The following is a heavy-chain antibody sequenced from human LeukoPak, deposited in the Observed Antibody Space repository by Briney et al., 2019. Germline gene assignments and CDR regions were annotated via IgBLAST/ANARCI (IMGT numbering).Heavy chain of an antibody. CDR2: IYTSGST. CDR3: ARAPRIAAAPLRLVPGRFDY. V-gene: IGHV4-61*02. Sequence: PSETLSLTCTVSGGSISSGSYYWSWIRQPAGTGLEWIGRIYTSGSTNYNPSLKSRVTISVDTSKNQFSLKLSSVTAADTAVYYCARAPRIAAAPLRLVPGRFDYWGQGTLVTVSS. J-gene: IGHJ4*02. CDR1: GGSISSGSYY. D-gene: IGHD6-13*01.